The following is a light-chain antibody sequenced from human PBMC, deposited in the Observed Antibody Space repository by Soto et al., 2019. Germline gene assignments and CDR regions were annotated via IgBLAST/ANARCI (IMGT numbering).Light chain of an antibody. J-gene: IGLJ1*01. CDR1: SSNIGANYD. CDR2: GNN. Sequence: QSVLTQPPSVSGAPGQRVTISCTGSSSNIGANYDVHWYQQRPGTAPKLLIFGNNNRPSGVPGRFSGSKSGTSASLAITGLQAEDEGDYYCQSYDSTLSARYVFGTGTKLTVL. CDR3: QSYDSTLSARYV. V-gene: IGLV1-40*01.